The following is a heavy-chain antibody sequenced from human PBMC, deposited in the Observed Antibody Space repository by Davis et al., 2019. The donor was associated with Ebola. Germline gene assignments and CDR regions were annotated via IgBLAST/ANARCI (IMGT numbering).Heavy chain of an antibody. CDR2: ISAYNGNT. Sequence: ASVKVSCKASGYTFTSYGISWVRQAPGQGLEWMGWISAYNGNTNYAQKLQGRVTMTTDTSTSTAYMELRSLRSDDTAVYYCARGRGVVVAAGSLSYWGQGTLVTVSS. J-gene: IGHJ4*02. CDR3: ARGRGVVVAAGSLSY. V-gene: IGHV1-18*01. CDR1: GYTFTSYG. D-gene: IGHD2-15*01.